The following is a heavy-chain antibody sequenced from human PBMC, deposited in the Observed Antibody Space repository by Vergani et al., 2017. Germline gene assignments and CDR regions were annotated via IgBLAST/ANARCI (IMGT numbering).Heavy chain of an antibody. D-gene: IGHD2-2*01. Sequence: EVQLLESGGGLVQPGGSLRLSCAASGFTFSSYAMSWVRQAPGKGLEWVSAISGSGGRTYYADSVKGRFTISGDNSKNTLYLQMNSLRAEDTAVYYCAKRYCSSTSCYNDYYYYYYMDVWGKGTTVTVSS. CDR1: GFTFSSYA. J-gene: IGHJ6*03. CDR3: AKRYCSSTSCYNDYYYYYYMDV. CDR2: ISGSGGRT. V-gene: IGHV3-23*01.